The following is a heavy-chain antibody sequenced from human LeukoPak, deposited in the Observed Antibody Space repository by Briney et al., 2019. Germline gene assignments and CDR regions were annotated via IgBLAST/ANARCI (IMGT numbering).Heavy chain of an antibody. CDR2: ISGSGGST. V-gene: IGHV3-23*01. D-gene: IGHD2-15*01. Sequence: GGSLRLSCAASGFTFSSYAMSWVRQAPGKGLEWVSAISGSGGSTYYADSVRGRFSISRDNSKNTLYLQMNSLRAEDTAVYYCAKDWAVVVVAARYFDYWGQGTLVTVSS. CDR3: AKDWAVVVVAARYFDY. CDR1: GFTFSSYA. J-gene: IGHJ4*02.